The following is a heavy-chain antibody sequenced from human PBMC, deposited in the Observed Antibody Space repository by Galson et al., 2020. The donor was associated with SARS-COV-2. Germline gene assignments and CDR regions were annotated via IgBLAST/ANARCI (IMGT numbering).Heavy chain of an antibody. J-gene: IGHJ4*02. CDR2: ISPYNCNT. D-gene: IGHD2-15*01. Sequence: ALVTVSCKASGSTFTTFYITWVRQVPGQGLEWMGKISPYNCNTNYTQKLQGRVTMTTDTSTSTAYMELRSLTSDDTAVYYCARSLSLGDCSSGSCFFYWGQGTLVTVSS. V-gene: IGHV1-18*01. CDR1: GSTFTTFY. CDR3: ARSLSLGDCSSGSCFFY.